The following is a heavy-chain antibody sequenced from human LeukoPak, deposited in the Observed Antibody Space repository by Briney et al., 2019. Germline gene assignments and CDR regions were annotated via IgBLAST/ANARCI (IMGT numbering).Heavy chain of an antibody. D-gene: IGHD2-2*01. CDR3: ARLGIGVVPSAMLGDYYFDY. CDR2: IYYSGST. V-gene: IGHV4-59*08. CDR1: GGSISSYY. J-gene: IGHJ4*02. Sequence: PSETLSLTCTVSGGSISSYYWSWIRQPPGKGLEWIGYIYYSGSTKYIPSLKSRVTISVDTSKSQFSLKLTSVTAADTAVYYCARLGIGVVPSAMLGDYYFDYWGQGTLVTVSS.